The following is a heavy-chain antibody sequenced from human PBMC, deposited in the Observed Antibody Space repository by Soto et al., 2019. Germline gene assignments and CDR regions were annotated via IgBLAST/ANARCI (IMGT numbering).Heavy chain of an antibody. V-gene: IGHV3-23*01. D-gene: IGHD4-17*01. CDR1: GFTFSSYA. Sequence: EVQLLESGGGLVQPGGSLRLSCAASGFTFSSYAMSWVRQAPGKGLEWVSAISGSGGSTYYADSVKGRFTISRDNSKNALQLQRNSLRAEDTAVNYCAKAHYGDYVGAFDIWGQGTMVTVSS. J-gene: IGHJ3*02. CDR2: ISGSGGST. CDR3: AKAHYGDYVGAFDI.